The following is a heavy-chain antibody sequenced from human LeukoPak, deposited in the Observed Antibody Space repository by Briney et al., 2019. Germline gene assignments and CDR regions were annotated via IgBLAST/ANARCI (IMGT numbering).Heavy chain of an antibody. CDR3: ARGRKKVVPAAMYYYYMDV. D-gene: IGHD2-2*01. Sequence: GASEKVSCKASGYIFTSYGISWVRQAPGQGLEWMGGIIPIFGTANYAQKFQGRVTVTADKSTSTAYMELSSLRSEDTAVYYCARGRKKVVPAAMYYYYMDVWGKGTTVTVSS. J-gene: IGHJ6*03. V-gene: IGHV1-69*06. CDR2: IIPIFGTA. CDR1: GYIFTSYG.